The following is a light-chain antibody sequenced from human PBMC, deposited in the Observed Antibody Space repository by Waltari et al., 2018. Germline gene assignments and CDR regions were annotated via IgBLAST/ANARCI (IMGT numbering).Light chain of an antibody. J-gene: IGKJ4*01. CDR1: QPIIANY. CDR2: GAS. V-gene: IGKV3-20*01. CDR3: QQNGTSSALT. Sequence: EIVLTQSPGTLSLHPGESATLSCRASQPIIANYLAWNQQKPGQAPRPLSYGASNRATGIPDRVSGSGCGTGFTLTISRLGPEDYAVYHCQQNGTSSALTFGGGTKVEIK.